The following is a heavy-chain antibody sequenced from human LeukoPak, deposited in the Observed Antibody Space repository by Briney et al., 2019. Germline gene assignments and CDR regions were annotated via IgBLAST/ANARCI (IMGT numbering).Heavy chain of an antibody. CDR1: GGSISSYY. CDR3: ARNPVSGPNPKFDY. J-gene: IGHJ4*02. CDR2: IYYSGST. V-gene: IGHV4-59*12. D-gene: IGHD6-19*01. Sequence: SETLSLTCTVSGGSISSYYWSWIRQPPGKGLEWIGYIYYSGSTNYNPSLKSRVTISVDTSKNQFSLKLSSVTAADTAIYFCARNPVSGPNPKFDYWAREPWSPSPQ.